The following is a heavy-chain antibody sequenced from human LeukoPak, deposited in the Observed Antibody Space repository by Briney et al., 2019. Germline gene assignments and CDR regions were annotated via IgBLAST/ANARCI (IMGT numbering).Heavy chain of an antibody. CDR2: ISRTGSII. J-gene: IGHJ4*02. CDR1: ELTFSDYR. V-gene: IGHV3-48*02. CDR3: ARDPADSGWYFDH. D-gene: IGHD6-19*01. Sequence: GGSLRLSCVASELTFSDYRMTWVRQAPGKGLEWVSYISRTGSIIFSADSVKGRFIVSRDNAKNSLYLQMNSLRDEDTAVYYCARDPADSGWYFDHWGPGTLVTVSS.